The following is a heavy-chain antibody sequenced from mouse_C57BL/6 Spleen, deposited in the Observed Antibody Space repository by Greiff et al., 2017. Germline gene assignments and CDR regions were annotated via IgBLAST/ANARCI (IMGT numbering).Heavy chain of an antibody. V-gene: IGHV1-4*01. CDR3: ASDYYYGSSFYFDY. Sequence: QVQLQQSGAELVRPGASVKMSCKASGYTFTSYSMHWVKQRPGQGLEWIGYINPSGGYTKYNQKFKDKATLTVDKSSSTAYMQLSSLTTEDSAVYYCASDYYYGSSFYFDYWGQGTTLTVSS. J-gene: IGHJ2*01. D-gene: IGHD1-1*01. CDR1: GYTFTSYS. CDR2: INPSGGYT.